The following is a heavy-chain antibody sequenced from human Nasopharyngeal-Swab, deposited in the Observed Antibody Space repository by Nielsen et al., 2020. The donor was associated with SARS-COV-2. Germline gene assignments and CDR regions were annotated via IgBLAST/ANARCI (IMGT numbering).Heavy chain of an antibody. CDR1: GDSISSTSYY. CDR2: DYSTGST. J-gene: IGHJ4*02. D-gene: IGHD2-21*01. V-gene: IGHV4-39*01. CDR3: ARRRIANGDFDF. Sequence: SETLSLTCTVSGDSISSTSYYWGWIRQPPGKGLEWIGSDYSTGSTYYNPSLKSRVSLSVDTSKNQFSLKVSSVTAADTAVYYCARRRIANGDFDFWGQGTLVTVSS.